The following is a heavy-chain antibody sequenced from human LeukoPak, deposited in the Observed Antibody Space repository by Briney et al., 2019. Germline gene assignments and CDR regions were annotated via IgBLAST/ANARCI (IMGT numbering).Heavy chain of an antibody. D-gene: IGHD6-13*01. J-gene: IGHJ5*02. CDR2: ISSSGATI. CDR1: SFTFSDYY. CDR3: ARAPKYSSSAWFDP. Sequence: GGSLRLSCAASSFTFSDYYMSWTGQAPGKGLEWISYISSSGATIYSADSVKGRFTISTDNTKNSLYLQMNTLRADETAVYYCARAPKYSSSAWFDPWGQGTLVIVSS. V-gene: IGHV3-11*01.